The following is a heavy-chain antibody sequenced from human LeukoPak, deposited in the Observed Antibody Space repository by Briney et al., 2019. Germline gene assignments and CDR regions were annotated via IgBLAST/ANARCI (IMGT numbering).Heavy chain of an antibody. CDR3: ARDRGGDSSGYPLH. CDR2: IYSGGNT. Sequence: GGSLRLSCAASGFTVSSNYMSGVCEAPGRGLEWGSVIYSGGNTYYADSVKGRFTISRDNSKNTRFLQMNSLRANDTAVYYCARDRGGDSSGYPLHWGQGTLVTVSS. D-gene: IGHD3-22*01. V-gene: IGHV3-66*01. CDR1: GFTVSSNY. J-gene: IGHJ4*02.